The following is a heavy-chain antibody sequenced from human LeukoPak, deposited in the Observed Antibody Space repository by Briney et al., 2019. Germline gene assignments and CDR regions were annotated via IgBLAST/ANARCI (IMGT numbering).Heavy chain of an antibody. CDR1: GFTFSSYW. CDR3: ARAYCSSKSCSGASEI. D-gene: IGHD2-2*01. J-gene: IGHJ3*02. CDR2: ISGYGNDI. V-gene: IGHV3-74*01. Sequence: GGSLRLSCAASGFTFSSYWMHWVRQAPGKGLVWVSRISGYGNDISYAESMKGRFTISRDNAKNTAYLQMNSLRAEDTAVYYCARAYCSSKSCSGASEIWGQGRMVTVSS.